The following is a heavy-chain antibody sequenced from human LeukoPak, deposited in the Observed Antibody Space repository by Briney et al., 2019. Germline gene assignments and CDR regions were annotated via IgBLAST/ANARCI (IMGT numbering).Heavy chain of an antibody. CDR1: GYTFTSYY. J-gene: IGHJ4*02. V-gene: IGHV1-46*01. Sequence: ASVKVSCKASGYTFTSYYMHWVRQAPGQGLEWMGIINPSGGSTSYAQKFQGRVTMTRDMSTSTVYMELSSLRSEDTAVYYCARVMGVVPAFDYWGQGTLVTVSS. CDR3: ARVMGVVPAFDY. CDR2: INPSGGST. D-gene: IGHD2-2*01.